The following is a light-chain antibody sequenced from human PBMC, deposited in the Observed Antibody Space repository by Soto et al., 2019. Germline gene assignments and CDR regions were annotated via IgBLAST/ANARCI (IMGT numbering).Light chain of an antibody. CDR2: GVN. CDR3: TSYAGSNNPVV. CDR1: SSDVGSYNY. V-gene: IGLV2-8*01. Sequence: QSALTQPPSASGSPGQSVTISCTGTSSDVGSYNYVSWYQQHPDKAPKLIIYGVNERPSGVPDRFSGSKSGNTASLTVSGLQAEDEADYYRTSYAGSNNPVVFGGGTKLTVL. J-gene: IGLJ3*02.